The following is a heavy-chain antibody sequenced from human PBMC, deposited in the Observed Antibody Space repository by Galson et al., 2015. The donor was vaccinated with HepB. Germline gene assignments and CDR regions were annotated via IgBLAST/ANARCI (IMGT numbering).Heavy chain of an antibody. V-gene: IGHV3-23*01. Sequence: DPVKGRFTISRQKSKNMVFLQMNRLKVEDTAVYYCAKGSPTSFYHYYMDVWGKGTTVTVSS. J-gene: IGHJ6*03. CDR3: AKGSPTSFYHYYMDV. D-gene: IGHD2/OR15-2a*01.